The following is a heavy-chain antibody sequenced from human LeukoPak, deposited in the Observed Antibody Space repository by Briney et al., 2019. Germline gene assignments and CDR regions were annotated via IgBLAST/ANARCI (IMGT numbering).Heavy chain of an antibody. J-gene: IGHJ4*02. V-gene: IGHV2-70*11. D-gene: IGHD5-18*01. CDR3: APSEPPNPGYDFDY. Sequence: SGPALVKPTQTLTLTCTFSGFSLSTSGMCVSWIRQPPGKALEWLARIDWDDDKYYSTSLKTRLTISKDTSKNQVVLTMTNMDPVDTATYHRAPSEPPNPGYDFDYWGQGTLVTVSA. CDR2: IDWDDDK. CDR1: GFSLSTSGMC.